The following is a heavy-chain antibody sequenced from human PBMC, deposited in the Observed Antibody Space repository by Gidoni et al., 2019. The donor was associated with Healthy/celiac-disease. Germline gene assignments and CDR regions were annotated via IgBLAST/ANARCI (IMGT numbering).Heavy chain of an antibody. CDR1: GYSFTSYW. Sequence: EVQLVQSGAEVKKPGESLKISCQGSGYSFTSYWIGWVRQMPGKGLEWMGIIYPGDSDTRYSPSFQGQVTISADKSISTAYLQWSSLKASDTAMYYCARPSGMEWEHVHFDYWGQGTLVTVSS. J-gene: IGHJ4*02. D-gene: IGHD1-26*01. CDR2: IYPGDSDT. CDR3: ARPSGMEWEHVHFDY. V-gene: IGHV5-51*01.